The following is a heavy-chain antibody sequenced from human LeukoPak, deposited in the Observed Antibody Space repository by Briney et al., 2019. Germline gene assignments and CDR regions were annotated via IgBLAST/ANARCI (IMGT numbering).Heavy chain of an antibody. CDR3: AKDWFGTPYYFDY. CDR1: GFTFSSYE. CDR2: ISSSDSTI. J-gene: IGHJ4*02. D-gene: IGHD3-10*01. V-gene: IGHV3-48*03. Sequence: PGGSLRLSCAASGFTFSSYEMNWVRQAPGKGLEWVSYISSSDSTIYYADSVKGRFTISRDNAKNSLYLQMNSLRAEDTALYYCAKDWFGTPYYFDYWGQGTLVTVSS.